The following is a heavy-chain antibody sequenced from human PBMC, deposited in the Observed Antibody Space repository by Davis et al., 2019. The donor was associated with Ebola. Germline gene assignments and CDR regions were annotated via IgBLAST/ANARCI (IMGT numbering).Heavy chain of an antibody. Sequence: ASVKVSCKASGYTFTSYGISWVRQAPRQGLEWMGWINAGNGNTTYSQKFQGRVTMTRDTSTSTVYMELSSLRSEDTAVYYCARALGRAALDYWGQGTLVTASS. CDR2: INAGNGNT. V-gene: IGHV1-18*01. J-gene: IGHJ4*02. D-gene: IGHD6-13*01. CDR3: ARALGRAALDY. CDR1: GYTFTSYG.